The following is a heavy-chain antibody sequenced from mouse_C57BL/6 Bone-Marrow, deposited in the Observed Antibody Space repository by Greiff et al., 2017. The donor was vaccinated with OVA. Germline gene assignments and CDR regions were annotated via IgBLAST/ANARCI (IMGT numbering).Heavy chain of an antibody. D-gene: IGHD1-1*01. J-gene: IGHJ4*01. Sequence: QVQLQQSGTVLARPGASVKMSCKTSGYTFTSYWMHWVKQRPGQGLEWIGVIDPSDSYTNYNQKFKGKATLTVDTSSSTAYMQLSSLTSEDSAVYYCARSLIYYYGSSSLMDYWGQGTSVTVSS. V-gene: IGHV1-59*01. CDR2: IDPSDSYT. CDR1: GYTFTSYW. CDR3: ARSLIYYYGSSSLMDY.